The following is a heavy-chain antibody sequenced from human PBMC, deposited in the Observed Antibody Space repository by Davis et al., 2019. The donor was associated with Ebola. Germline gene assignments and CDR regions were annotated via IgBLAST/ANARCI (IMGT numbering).Heavy chain of an antibody. D-gene: IGHD3-3*01. CDR2: TYYNSRRYI. V-gene: IGHV6-1*01. CDR1: GDSVSSAG. J-gene: IGHJ3*02. CDR3: VRGFFRDGFDI. Sequence: PSETLSLTCAISGDSVSSAGWNWIRQSPSRGLEWLGRTYYNSRRYIDYAVSVKGRITINPDTSKNQFSLQLNSMTPEDTAVYYCVRGFFRDGFDIWGQGTMITVSS.